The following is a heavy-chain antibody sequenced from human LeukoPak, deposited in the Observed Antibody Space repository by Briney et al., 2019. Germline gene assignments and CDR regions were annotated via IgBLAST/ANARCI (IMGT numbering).Heavy chain of an antibody. D-gene: IGHD3-9*01. J-gene: IGHJ6*02. CDR2: ISSSSSYI. CDR3: ARDANYDILTGYSLGGYYYGMDV. CDR1: GFTFSSCS. V-gene: IGHV3-21*01. Sequence: PGGSLRLSCAASGFTFSSCSMNWVRQAPGKGLEWVSSISSSSSYIYYADSVKGRFTISRDNAKNSLYLQMNSLRAEDTAVYYSARDANYDILTGYSLGGYYYGMDVWGQGTTVTVSS.